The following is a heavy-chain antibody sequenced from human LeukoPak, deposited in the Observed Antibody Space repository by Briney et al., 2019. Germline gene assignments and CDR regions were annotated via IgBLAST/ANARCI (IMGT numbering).Heavy chain of an antibody. CDR2: ISRSGSTI. CDR3: ASPGGVYDYVFDY. Sequence: PGGSLRLSCAASVFTFSSVSMNWVRQAPGKGLEWISYISRSGSTIYYADSVKGRVTISRDNAKNSLYLQMNSLRAEDTAVYYCASPGGVYDYVFDYWGQGTLVTVSS. D-gene: IGHD3-16*01. J-gene: IGHJ4*02. CDR1: VFTFSSVS. V-gene: IGHV3-48*01.